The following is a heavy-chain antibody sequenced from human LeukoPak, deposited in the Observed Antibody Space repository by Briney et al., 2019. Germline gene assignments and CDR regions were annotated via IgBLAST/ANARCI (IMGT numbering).Heavy chain of an antibody. J-gene: IGHJ4*02. CDR1: GVSISSSSYY. CDR2: IYYSGST. Sequence: PSETLSLTCTVSGVSISSSSYYWGWLRQPPGKGLEWIGSIYYSGSTYYNPSLKRRVTISVDTSKNQFSLKLSSVTAADTAVYYCARDKDAQDFDYWGQGTLVTVSS. CDR3: ARDKDAQDFDY. D-gene: IGHD2-15*01. V-gene: IGHV4-39*07.